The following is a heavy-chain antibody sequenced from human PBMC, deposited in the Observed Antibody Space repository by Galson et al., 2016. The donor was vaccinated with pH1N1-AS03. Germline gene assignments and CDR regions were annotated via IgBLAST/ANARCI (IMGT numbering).Heavy chain of an antibody. CDR1: GYTFKSHG. J-gene: IGHJ4*02. CDR2: ISVYTGKT. Sequence: SVKVSCKASGYTFKSHGISWVRQAPGQGLEWVGWISVYTGKTNYAQKFQGRVTMTTDTSTSTAYMELRSLISDDTAVYYCKAAVGDDDYWGQGTQVTVSA. V-gene: IGHV1-18*01. CDR3: KAAVGDDDY. D-gene: IGHD6-13*01.